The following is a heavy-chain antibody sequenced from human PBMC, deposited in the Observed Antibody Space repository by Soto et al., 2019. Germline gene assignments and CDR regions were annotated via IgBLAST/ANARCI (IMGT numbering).Heavy chain of an antibody. Sequence: VASVKVSCKASGGTFSTYAITWVRQAPGQGLEWMGGIIPIFGTAHYAQKFQGRVTITADESTSTAYMELSSLRSEDTAVYYCARALEEYYYDSSGYYSAHWGQGTLVTVSS. CDR3: ARALEEYYYDSSGYYSAH. D-gene: IGHD3-22*01. CDR1: GGTFSTYA. CDR2: IIPIFGTA. V-gene: IGHV1-69*13. J-gene: IGHJ4*02.